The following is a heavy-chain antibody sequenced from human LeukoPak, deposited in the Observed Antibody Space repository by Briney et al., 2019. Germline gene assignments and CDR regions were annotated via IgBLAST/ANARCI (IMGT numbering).Heavy chain of an antibody. CDR1: GFIFRNYA. D-gene: IGHD6-13*01. CDR3: ARRLLGSTAAFDH. Sequence: PGRSLRLSWVGSGFIFRNYAMYSVRHAPGNGLEWVAVISSDGSTDYYADSVKGRVTVSSDNSKHTVYLQMNSLRDDNTAVYHCARRLLGSTAAFDHWGQGTQVTVSS. V-gene: IGHV3-30*04. J-gene: IGHJ4*02. CDR2: ISSDGSTD.